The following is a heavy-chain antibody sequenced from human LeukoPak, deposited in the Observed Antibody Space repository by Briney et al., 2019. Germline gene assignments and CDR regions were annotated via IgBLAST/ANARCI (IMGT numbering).Heavy chain of an antibody. CDR1: GGSFSGYY. D-gene: IGHD3-10*01. Sequence: PSETLSLTCAVYGGSFSGYYWSWIRQPPGKGLEWIGEINHSGSTNYNPSLKSRVTISVDTSKNQFSLKLSSVTAADTAVYYCARGNLERITMVRGVKPYFDYWGQGTLVTVSS. CDR3: ARGNLERITMVRGVKPYFDY. V-gene: IGHV4-34*01. J-gene: IGHJ4*02. CDR2: INHSGST.